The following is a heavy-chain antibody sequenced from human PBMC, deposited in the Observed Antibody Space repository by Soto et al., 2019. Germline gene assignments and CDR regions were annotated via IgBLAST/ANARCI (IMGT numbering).Heavy chain of an antibody. V-gene: IGHV3-53*01. J-gene: IGHJ5*02. D-gene: IGHD1-26*01. CDR3: ASGNLVGATGWFDP. CDR2: IYSGGST. Sequence: EVQLVESGGGLIQPGGSLRLSCAASGFTVSSNYMSWVRQAPGKGLEWVSVIYSGGSTYYADSVKGRFTISRDNSKNTLYLQMTSLRAEDTAVYYCASGNLVGATGWFDPWGQGTLVTVSS. CDR1: GFTVSSNY.